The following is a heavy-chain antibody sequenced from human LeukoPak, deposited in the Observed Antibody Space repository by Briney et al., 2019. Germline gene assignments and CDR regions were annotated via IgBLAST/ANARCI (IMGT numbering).Heavy chain of an antibody. CDR1: GGSISSSLYF. V-gene: IGHV4-39*07. CDR2: IYYTGTT. J-gene: IGHJ3*02. CDR3: VPFRRGGGAFEN. Sequence: SETLSLTCSVSGGSISSSLYFWGWIRQPPGKGLEWIGNIYYTGTTYYKPSFNSRVTILVDTSKNQFSLKLRSVTAADTAVYYCVPFRRGGGAFENGAKGKLVTVFS. D-gene: IGHD3-16*01.